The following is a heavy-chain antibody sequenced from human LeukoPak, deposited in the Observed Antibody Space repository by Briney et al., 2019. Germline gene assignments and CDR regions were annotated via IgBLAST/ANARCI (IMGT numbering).Heavy chain of an antibody. Sequence: GGSLRLSCAASGFTFSSYAMSWVRQAPGKGLEWVSYIYYADSVKGRFTISRDNAKNSLDLQMNSLRAEDTAVYYCARDISPYYYDSSGYYYDALDIWGQGTMVTVSS. V-gene: IGHV3-21*01. CDR1: GFTFSSYA. D-gene: IGHD3-22*01. CDR3: ARDISPYYYDSSGYYYDALDI. J-gene: IGHJ3*02. CDR2: I.